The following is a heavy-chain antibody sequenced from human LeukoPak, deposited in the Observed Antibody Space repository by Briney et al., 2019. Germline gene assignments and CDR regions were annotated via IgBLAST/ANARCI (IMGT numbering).Heavy chain of an antibody. D-gene: IGHD5-24*01. V-gene: IGHV6-1*01. Sequence: SQTLSLTCVISGDSVSSNSVTWNWIRQSPLRGLEWLGRTYYRSKWYNDYAVSVKSRITINPDTSKNQFSLQLNSVTPEDTAVYYCTRGAPVGSSREFDYWGQGTLVTVSS. CDR3: TRGAPVGSSREFDY. CDR1: GDSVSSNSVT. J-gene: IGHJ4*02. CDR2: TYYRSKWYN.